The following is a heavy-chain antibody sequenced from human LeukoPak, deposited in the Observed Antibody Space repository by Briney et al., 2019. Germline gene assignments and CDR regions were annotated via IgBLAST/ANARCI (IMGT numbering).Heavy chain of an antibody. CDR3: VRERIAMVRGAQVYYYYKGFDV. Sequence: PGGSLRLSCAASGFTFSDYYMSWIRRAPGKGLEWVSYISSSGSTIYYADSVKGRFTISRDNAKNSLYLQMNSLRAEDTAIYYCVRERIAMVRGAQVYYYYKGFDVWGQGTAVAVSS. CDR2: ISSSGSTI. V-gene: IGHV3-11*01. CDR1: GFTFSDYY. D-gene: IGHD3-10*01. J-gene: IGHJ6*02.